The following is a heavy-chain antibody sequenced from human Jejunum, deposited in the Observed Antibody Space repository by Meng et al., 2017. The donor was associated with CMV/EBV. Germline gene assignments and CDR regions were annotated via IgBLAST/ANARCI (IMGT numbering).Heavy chain of an antibody. J-gene: IGHJ4*02. CDR3: ARGVLNGYQPFDY. CDR1: GGSVNNYA. D-gene: IGHD5-24*01. Sequence: QVHLVQSGAGVKESGSSIRVSCKSSGGSVNNYAFNWVRQAPGQGLGWMGGIIAIFKTPNYAQKFQGRLTITADESTGTSYMELTSLTSEDTAVYYCARGVLNGYQPFDYWGQGTLVTVSS. V-gene: IGHV1-69*01. CDR2: IIAIFKTP.